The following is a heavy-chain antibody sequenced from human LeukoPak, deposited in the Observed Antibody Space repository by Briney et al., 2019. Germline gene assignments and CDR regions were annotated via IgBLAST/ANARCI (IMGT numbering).Heavy chain of an antibody. CDR2: IRPDGSEK. V-gene: IGHV3-7*01. CDR3: SGRSGFSSIY. J-gene: IGHJ4*02. CDR1: GFTFNIHW. D-gene: IGHD2-2*01. Sequence: GGSLRLSCEASGFTFNIHWMNWVRRAPGKGLEWLANIRPDGSEKVYVDSVRGRFTISRDNTKNSVYLQMNNLRSEDSAVYYCSGRSGFSSIYWGQGSRVTVSS.